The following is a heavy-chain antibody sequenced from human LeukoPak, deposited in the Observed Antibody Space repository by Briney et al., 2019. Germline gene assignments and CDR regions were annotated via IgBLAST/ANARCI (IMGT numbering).Heavy chain of an antibody. Sequence: PSETLSLTCTVSGGSISSSSYYWGWIRQPPGKGLEWIGSIYYSGSTYYNPSLKSRVTISVDTSKNQFSLKLSSVTAADTAVYYCARSGIIAAAAGYWGQGTLVTVSS. V-gene: IGHV4-39*07. CDR3: ARSGIIAAAAGY. J-gene: IGHJ4*02. CDR2: IYYSGST. D-gene: IGHD6-13*01. CDR1: GGSISSSSYY.